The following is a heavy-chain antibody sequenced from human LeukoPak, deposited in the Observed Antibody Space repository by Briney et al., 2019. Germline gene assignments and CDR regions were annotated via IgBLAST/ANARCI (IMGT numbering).Heavy chain of an antibody. CDR1: GFSVSSYA. J-gene: IGHJ6*03. V-gene: IGHV3-23*01. CDR2: ISIAGDST. D-gene: IGHD5-12*01. Sequence: GGTLRLSCAASGFSVSSYAMRWVRQAPGEGLEWVSGISIAGDSTFYADSVKGRFTISRDNSKNTLYLQMNSLRAEDMAIYYCTKGGYSGSYYMDVWGKGTSVTVSS. CDR3: TKGGYSGSYYMDV.